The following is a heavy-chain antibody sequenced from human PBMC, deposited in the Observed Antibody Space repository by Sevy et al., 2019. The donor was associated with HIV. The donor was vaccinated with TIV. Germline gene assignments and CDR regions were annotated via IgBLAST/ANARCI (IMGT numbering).Heavy chain of an antibody. V-gene: IGHV1-24*01. CDR3: ATTKDYYDTSGYPFDS. D-gene: IGHD3-22*01. CDR2: FDPEDDEK. Sequence: ASVKVSCKVSGYTLTELSMHWVRQAPGKGLEWMGTFDPEDDEKIYARKFQGRVTMTEDTFTDTAYMELGRLRSEDTAVYYCATTKDYYDTSGYPFDSWGQGTLVTVSS. CDR1: GYTLTELS. J-gene: IGHJ4*02.